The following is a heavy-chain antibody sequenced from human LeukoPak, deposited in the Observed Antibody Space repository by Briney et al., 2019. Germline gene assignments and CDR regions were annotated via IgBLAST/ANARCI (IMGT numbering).Heavy chain of an antibody. CDR1: GFTFSNNE. J-gene: IGHJ4*02. CDR2: MSRGGNTI. D-gene: IGHD5-18*01. Sequence: GRSLRLSCAASGFTFSNNEMNWVRQAPGKGLEWVSYMSRGGNTIYYSDSVKGRFTISRDTAESSLSLQMNSLRAEDTAVYYCARNTGYSYGYFDHWGQGTLVTVSS. CDR3: ARNTGYSYGYFDH. V-gene: IGHV3-48*03.